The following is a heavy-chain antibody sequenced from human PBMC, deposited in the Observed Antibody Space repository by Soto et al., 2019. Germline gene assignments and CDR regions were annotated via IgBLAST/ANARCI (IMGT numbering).Heavy chain of an antibody. V-gene: IGHV1-3*01. Sequence: GASVKVSCKASGYTFTSYAMHWVRQAPGQRLEWMGWINAGNGNTKYSQKFQGRVTITRDTSASTAYMELSSLRSEDTAVYYCARDREYSSSSASPYYYYYGMDVWGQGTTVTVSS. D-gene: IGHD6-6*01. CDR2: INAGNGNT. CDR1: GYTFTSYA. J-gene: IGHJ6*02. CDR3: ARDREYSSSSASPYYYYYGMDV.